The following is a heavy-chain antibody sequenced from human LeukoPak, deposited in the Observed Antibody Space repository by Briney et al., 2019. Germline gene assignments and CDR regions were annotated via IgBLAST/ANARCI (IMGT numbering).Heavy chain of an antibody. CDR1: GFTFSSYG. D-gene: IGHD6-13*01. CDR2: IRYDGSNK. V-gene: IGHV3-30*02. CDR3: ARDKTDSSTYSWFDP. J-gene: IGHJ5*02. Sequence: GGSLRLSCAASGFTFSSYGMHWVRQAPGKGLEWVAFIRYDGSNKYYADSVKGRFTISRDNSKNTLYLQMNSLRAEDTAVYYCARDKTDSSTYSWFDPWGQGTLVTVSS.